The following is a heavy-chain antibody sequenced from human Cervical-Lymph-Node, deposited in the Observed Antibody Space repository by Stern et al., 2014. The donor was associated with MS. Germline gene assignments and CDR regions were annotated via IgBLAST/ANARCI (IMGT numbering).Heavy chain of an antibody. V-gene: IGHV1-69*06. D-gene: IGHD2-21*01. J-gene: IGHJ4*02. CDR2: IIPLVGPA. CDR3: ARDPPEMEVIGAPNPLDY. Sequence: VHLVESGAGVKQPGASVKVSCTASGGTFSTNAFSWVRQAPGQGLEWMGGIIPLVGPATYAPNFQGRVTMTADKSTTTAYMELSSLTSEDTAVYYCARDPPEMEVIGAPNPLDYWGQGTLVTVSS. CDR1: GGTFSTNA.